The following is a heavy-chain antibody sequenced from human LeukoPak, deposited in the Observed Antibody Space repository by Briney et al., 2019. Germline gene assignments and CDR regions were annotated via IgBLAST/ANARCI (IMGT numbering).Heavy chain of an antibody. J-gene: IGHJ4*02. CDR1: GFTFSSYG. CDR3: AKPGGPDIVVVPAVYYFDY. Sequence: GGSLRLSCAASGFTFSSYGMHWVRQAPGKGLEWVAVISYDGSNKYYADSVKGRFTISGDNSKNTLYLQMNSLRAEDTAVYYCAKPGGPDIVVVPAVYYFDYWGQGTLVTVSS. CDR2: ISYDGSNK. D-gene: IGHD2-2*01. V-gene: IGHV3-30*18.